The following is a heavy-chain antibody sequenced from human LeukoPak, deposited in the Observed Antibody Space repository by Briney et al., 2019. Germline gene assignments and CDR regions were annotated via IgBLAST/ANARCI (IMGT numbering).Heavy chain of an antibody. CDR3: ARAIGLHFYDSSGYKSWYYFAS. V-gene: IGHV3-43*02. D-gene: IGHD3-22*01. J-gene: IGHJ4*02. Sequence: GGSLRLSCAASGVTFNDYAMHWVRQAPGKGLEWVSLISGDGGSTNYADSVKGRFTISRDNSKNSLYLQINSPRTDETALYYCARAIGLHFYDSSGYKSWYYFASWGLGTLVTVSS. CDR1: GVTFNDYA. CDR2: ISGDGGST.